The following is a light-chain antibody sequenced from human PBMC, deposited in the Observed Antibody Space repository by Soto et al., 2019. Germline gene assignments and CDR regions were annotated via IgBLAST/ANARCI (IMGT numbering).Light chain of an antibody. J-gene: IGKJ1*01. Sequence: DIQMTQSPSTLSASVEDRVTITCRASQSISSWLAWYQQKPGKAPKLLIYKASSLESGVPSRFSGSGSGTEFTLTISSLQPDDFATYYCQQYNSYSRTFGQGTKVEI. CDR2: KAS. CDR1: QSISSW. V-gene: IGKV1-5*03. CDR3: QQYNSYSRT.